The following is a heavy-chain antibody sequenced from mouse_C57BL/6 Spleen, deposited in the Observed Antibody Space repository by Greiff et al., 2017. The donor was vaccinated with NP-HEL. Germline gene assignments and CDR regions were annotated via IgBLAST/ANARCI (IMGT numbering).Heavy chain of an antibody. CDR3: ARGDGLLFDY. CDR2: ISYSGST. V-gene: IGHV3-1*01. CDR1: GYSITSGYD. J-gene: IGHJ2*01. D-gene: IGHD2-3*01. Sequence: VQLKESGPGMVKPSQSLSLTCTVTGYSITSGYDWHWIRHFPGNKLEWMGYISYSGSTNYNPSLKSRISITHDTSKNHFFLKLNSVTTEDTATYYCARGDGLLFDYWGQGTTLTVSS.